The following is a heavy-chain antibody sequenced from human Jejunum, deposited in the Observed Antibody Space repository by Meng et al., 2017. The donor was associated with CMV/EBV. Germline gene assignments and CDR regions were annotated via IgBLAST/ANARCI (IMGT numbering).Heavy chain of an antibody. Sequence: QVHLVQSGAEVKRPGGSVKVSCKASGYTFTSYAMHWVRQAPGQRLEWMGWINAGNGNTKYSQRFQGRVTITRDTSASTAYMELSSLRSEDTTVYYCARAGYDSSGYYPQPFDYWGQGTLVTVSS. CDR1: GYTFTSYA. CDR3: ARAGYDSSGYYPQPFDY. D-gene: IGHD3-22*01. CDR2: INAGNGNT. V-gene: IGHV1-3*01. J-gene: IGHJ4*02.